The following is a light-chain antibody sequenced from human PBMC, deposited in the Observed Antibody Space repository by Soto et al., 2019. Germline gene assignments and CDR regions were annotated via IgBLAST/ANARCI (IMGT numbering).Light chain of an antibody. V-gene: IGKV1-5*03. CDR1: QTISAW. Sequence: DIQMTQSPSTLSASVGDRVTITCRARQTISAWLAWYQQKPGKAPKVLIYKASTLASGVPSRFSGGGSGTEFTLTISSLQPDDFATYYCQQYNSFSYTFGQGTKLEIK. J-gene: IGKJ2*01. CDR2: KAS. CDR3: QQYNSFSYT.